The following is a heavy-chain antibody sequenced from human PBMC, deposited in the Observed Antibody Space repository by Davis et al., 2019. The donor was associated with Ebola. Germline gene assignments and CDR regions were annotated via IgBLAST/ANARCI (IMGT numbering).Heavy chain of an antibody. Sequence: PGGSLRLSCAASGFTFSGHWMHWVRQAPGKGLVWVSQIKSDGSSATYADSVKGRFTISRDNAKNTLYLQMNSLSADDTAVYYCVRDEGNWVLDYWGQGTLVTVSS. D-gene: IGHD7-27*01. CDR2: IKSDGSSA. CDR3: VRDEGNWVLDY. J-gene: IGHJ4*02. V-gene: IGHV3-74*01. CDR1: GFTFSGHW.